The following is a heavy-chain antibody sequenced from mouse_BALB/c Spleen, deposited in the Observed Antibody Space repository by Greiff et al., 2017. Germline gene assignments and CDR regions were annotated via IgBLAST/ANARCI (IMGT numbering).Heavy chain of an antibody. J-gene: IGHJ1*01. D-gene: IGHD2-10*01. V-gene: IGHV1S81*02. CDR1: GYTFTSYW. CDR3: ARGAYYGNYWYFDV. Sequence: QVQLQQPGAELVKPGASVKLSCKASGYTFTSYWMHWVKQRPGQGLEWIGEINPSNGRTNYNEKFKSKATLTVDKSSSTAYMQLSSLTSEDSAVYYCARGAYYGNYWYFDVWGAGTTVTVSS. CDR2: INPSNGRT.